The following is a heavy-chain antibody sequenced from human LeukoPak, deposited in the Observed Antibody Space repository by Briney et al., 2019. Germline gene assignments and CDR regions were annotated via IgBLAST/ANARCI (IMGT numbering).Heavy chain of an antibody. CDR2: IYYTGST. CDR3: ARRVVVAALGY. J-gene: IGHJ4*02. D-gene: IGHD2-15*01. V-gene: IGHV4-59*12. Sequence: SETLSLTCTVSGESISSYYWSWIRQPPGKGLEWIGYIYYTGSTNYNPSLKSRVTISVDTSQNQFSLKLSSVTAADTAVYYCARRVVVAALGYWGQGALVTVSS. CDR1: GESISSYY.